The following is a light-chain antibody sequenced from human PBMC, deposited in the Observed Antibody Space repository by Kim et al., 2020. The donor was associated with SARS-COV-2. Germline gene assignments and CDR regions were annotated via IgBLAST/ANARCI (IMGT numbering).Light chain of an antibody. CDR1: QGISSY. V-gene: IGKV1-9*01. J-gene: IGKJ4*01. CDR3: QQLNRYPLT. CDR2: AAS. Sequence: IQLTQSPSSLSASVEDRVTITCRASQGISSYLAWYQQKPGKAPKLLIYAASTLQSGVPSRFSGSGYGTDFTLTISSLQPEDFATYYCQQLNRYPLTFGGGTKVDIK.